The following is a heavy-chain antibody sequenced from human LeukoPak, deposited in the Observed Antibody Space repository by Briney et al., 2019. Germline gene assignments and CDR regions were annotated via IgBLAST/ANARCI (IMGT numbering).Heavy chain of an antibody. D-gene: IGHD1-1*01. CDR2: ISSTGSYI. CDR3: TRVAQSGPTGWFDP. J-gene: IGHJ5*02. V-gene: IGHV3-21*01. CDR1: GFNLNSYM. Sequence: GGLRLSCAASGFNLNSYMLNWVRQAPGKGLEWVSSISSTGSYIYYADSVKGRFTISRDNPGNVVYLQMDSLRAEDTAVYYCTRVAQSGPTGWFDPWGQGTLVTVSS.